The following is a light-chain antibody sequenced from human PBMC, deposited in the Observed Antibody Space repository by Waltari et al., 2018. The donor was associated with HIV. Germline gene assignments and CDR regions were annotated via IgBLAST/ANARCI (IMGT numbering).Light chain of an antibody. V-gene: IGLV8-61*01. CDR3: LLYMASGRV. CDR2: NTD. Sequence: TVVSQEPSFSVSPAGTFTLTRCSSATTAPRANHPRWYQQATAQHPRTLIFNTDTRSSGVPFRCSGSIVGNKAALTITGAQSEDEYDYYCLLYMASGRVFGGGTRLTVL. J-gene: IGLJ3*02. CDR1: ATTAPRANH.